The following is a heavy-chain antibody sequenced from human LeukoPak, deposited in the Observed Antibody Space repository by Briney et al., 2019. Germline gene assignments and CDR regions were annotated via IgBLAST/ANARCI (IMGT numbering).Heavy chain of an antibody. J-gene: IGHJ4*02. V-gene: IGHV3-74*01. CDR3: TRAISVN. CDR2: ISGDGSIT. Sequence: GSLRLSCVASGFPFSTYWMHWVRQAPGEGLVWVSRISGDGSITNYADSVKGRFTISRDNAKNTLYLQMNSLRAKDTAVYYCTRAISVNWGRGILVTVSS. D-gene: IGHD3-9*01. CDR1: GFPFSTYW.